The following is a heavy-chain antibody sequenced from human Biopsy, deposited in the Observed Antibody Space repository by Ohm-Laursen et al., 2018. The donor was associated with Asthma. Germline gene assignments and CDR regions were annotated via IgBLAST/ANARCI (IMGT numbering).Heavy chain of an antibody. V-gene: IGHV3-30-3*01. CDR3: ARDVMEWYLPAFDF. CDR1: GFTFRSYA. D-gene: IGHD3-3*01. Sequence: SLRLSCAASGFTFRSYAMHWVRQAPGKGLEWVAVGGSYYDGGLKYYADSVNGRFTVSRDDSKNTLYLQMNSLRPDDTAVYYCARDVMEWYLPAFDFWGQGTTVTVSS. J-gene: IGHJ6*02. CDR2: GGSYYDGGLK.